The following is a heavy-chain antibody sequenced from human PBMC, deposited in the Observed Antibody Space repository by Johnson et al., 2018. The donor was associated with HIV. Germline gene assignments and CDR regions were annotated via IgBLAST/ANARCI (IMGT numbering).Heavy chain of an antibody. V-gene: IGHV3-30*02. Sequence: QVQLVESGGGLVQPGGSLRLSCAASGLTFSSYGMHWVRQAPGKGLEWVAFIRYDGSNKYYADSVKGRFTISRDNSKNTLYLQMNSLRAEDTAVYYCAKDSRRWGAFSDAFDIWGQGTMVTVSS. D-gene: IGHD1-26*01. CDR1: GLTFSSYG. CDR2: IRYDGSNK. CDR3: AKDSRRWGAFSDAFDI. J-gene: IGHJ3*02.